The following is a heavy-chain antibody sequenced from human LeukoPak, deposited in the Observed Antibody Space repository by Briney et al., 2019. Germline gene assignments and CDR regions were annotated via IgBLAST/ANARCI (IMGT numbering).Heavy chain of an antibody. CDR1: GYTFTSYD. CDR2: MNPNSGNT. CDR3: ARAVSTQQQLVL. J-gene: IGHJ4*02. Sequence: ASVKVSCKASGYTFTSYDINWVRQATGQGLEWMGWMNPNSGNTGYAQKFQGRVTMTRNTSISTAYMELSSLRSEDTAVYYCARAVSTQQQLVLWGQGTLVTVSS. D-gene: IGHD6-13*01. V-gene: IGHV1-8*01.